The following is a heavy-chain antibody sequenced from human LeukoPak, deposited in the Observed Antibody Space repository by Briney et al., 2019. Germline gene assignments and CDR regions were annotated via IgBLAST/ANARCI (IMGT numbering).Heavy chain of an antibody. D-gene: IGHD3-10*01. CDR3: ARERGGLRELRGAFDI. J-gene: IGHJ3*02. Sequence: GGSLRLSCAASGFTFSNSAMSWVRQAPGKGLEWVSGFTRNDETTSYSDSVKGRFTISRDNYKDTLYLQMNSLTAEDTAVYYCARERGGLRELRGAFDIWGQGTMVTVS. V-gene: IGHV3-23*01. CDR2: FTRNDETT. CDR1: GFTFSNSA.